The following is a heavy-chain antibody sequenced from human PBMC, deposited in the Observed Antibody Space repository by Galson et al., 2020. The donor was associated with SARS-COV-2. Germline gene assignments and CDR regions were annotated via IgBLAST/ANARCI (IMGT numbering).Heavy chain of an antibody. D-gene: IGHD6-19*01. CDR1: RFTFSSSA. V-gene: IGHV3-30*04. CDR2: ISYDGTIR. Sequence: GGSLRLSCAASRFTFSSSAMHWVRQAHSKGLEWVAIISYDGTIRYNSDSVKGRLTISRDISKHTLYLQMNRLRPEDTGVYYCAREPDDYSSVWYDYLGQGTLVTGS. CDR3: AREPDDYSSVWYDY. J-gene: IGHJ4*02.